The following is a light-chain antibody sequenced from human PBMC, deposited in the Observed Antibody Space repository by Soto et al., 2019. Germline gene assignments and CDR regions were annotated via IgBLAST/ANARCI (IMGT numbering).Light chain of an antibody. CDR2: SDN. J-gene: IGLJ2*01. CDR3: AAWDDSLNGLV. CDR1: SSNIGSNT. V-gene: IGLV1-44*01. Sequence: QSVLTQPPSASGTPGQRVTISCSGSSSNIGSNTVNWYQQLPGTPPKLLIYSDNQRPSGVPDRFSVSKSGTSVSLAISGLQSDDEADYYCAAWDDSLNGLVFGGGTKLTVL.